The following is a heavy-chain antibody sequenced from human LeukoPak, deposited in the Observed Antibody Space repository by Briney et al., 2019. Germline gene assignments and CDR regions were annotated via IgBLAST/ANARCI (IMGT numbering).Heavy chain of an antibody. CDR1: GGSFSGYY. CDR2: INHSGST. D-gene: IGHD6-13*01. V-gene: IGHV4-34*01. J-gene: IGHJ4*02. CDR3: ASEGSGIAAAGTRLYYFDY. Sequence: SETLSLTCAVYGGSFSGYYWSWIRQPPGKGLEWIGEINHSGSTNYNPSLKSRVTISVDTSKNQFSLKLSSVTAADTAVYYCASEGSGIAAAGTRLYYFDYWGQGTLVTVSS.